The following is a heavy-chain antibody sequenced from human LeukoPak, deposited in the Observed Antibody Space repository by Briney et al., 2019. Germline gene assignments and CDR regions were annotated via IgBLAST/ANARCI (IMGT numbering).Heavy chain of an antibody. J-gene: IGHJ4*02. CDR2: LYSGGNT. V-gene: IGHV3-53*01. D-gene: IGHD3-10*01. CDR3: AGVAFTMIRGVIRQSYFDY. CDR1: GFIVRRYY. Sequence: GGPLRLPCAASGFIVRRYYMSRVRQSPGEGLEGVSLLYSGGNTYYADSVKGRFTTSRDNSNNTLYLKIKSLRAEDTAIYYCAGVAFTMIRGVIRQSYFDYWGQGTLVTVSS.